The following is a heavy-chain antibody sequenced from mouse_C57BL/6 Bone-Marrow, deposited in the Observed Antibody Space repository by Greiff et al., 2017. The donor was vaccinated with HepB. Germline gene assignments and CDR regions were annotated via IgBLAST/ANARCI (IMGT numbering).Heavy chain of an antibody. Sequence: VQLQQSGAELVKPGASVKISCKASGYAFSSYWMNWVKQRPGKGLEWIGQIYPGDGDTNYNGKFKGKATLTADKSSSTAYMQLSSLTSEDSAVYFCARGNYVRTWFAYWGQGTLVTVSA. CDR3: ARGNYVRTWFAY. CDR2: IYPGDGDT. D-gene: IGHD2-1*01. CDR1: GYAFSSYW. V-gene: IGHV1-80*01. J-gene: IGHJ3*01.